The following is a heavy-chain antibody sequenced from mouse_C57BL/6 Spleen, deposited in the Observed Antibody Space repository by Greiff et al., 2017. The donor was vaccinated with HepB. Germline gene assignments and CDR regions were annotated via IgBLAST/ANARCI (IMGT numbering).Heavy chain of an antibody. CDR1: GYAFSSSW. J-gene: IGHJ4*01. CDR2: IYPGDGDT. D-gene: IGHD1-2*01. CDR3: AREWYYGLDYYAMDY. Sequence: QVQLQQSGPELVKPGASVKISCKASGYAFSSSWMNWVKQRPGKGLEWIGRIYPGDGDTNYNGKFKGKATLTADKSSSTAYMQLSSLTSEDSAVYFCAREWYYGLDYYAMDYWGQGTSVTVSS. V-gene: IGHV1-82*01.